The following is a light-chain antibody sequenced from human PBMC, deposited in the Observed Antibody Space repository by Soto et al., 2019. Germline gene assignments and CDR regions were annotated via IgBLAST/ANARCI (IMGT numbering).Light chain of an antibody. V-gene: IGLV1-47*01. CDR2: RNY. CDR1: TSNIGNNF. J-gene: IGLJ2*01. Sequence: QSVLTQPPSASGTPGQRVAISCFGSTSNIGNNFGYWYQQLPGTAPKLLIYRNYNRPSGVPDRFSGSKSGTSTSLAISGLRSEDEGDYYCAAWDDSLSGVVFGGGTKLTVL. CDR3: AAWDDSLSGVV.